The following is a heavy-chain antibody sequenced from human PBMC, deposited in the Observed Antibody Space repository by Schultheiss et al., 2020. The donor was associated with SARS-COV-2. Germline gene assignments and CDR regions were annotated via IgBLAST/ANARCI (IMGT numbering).Heavy chain of an antibody. CDR1: GFTFSDYA. Sequence: GGSLRLSCAVSGFTFSDYAMSWVRQAPVKGLEWVANIKQDGSEKYYVDSVKGRFTISRDNAKNSLYLQMNSLRAEDTAVYYCARVSVVPAAIYYYYYMDVWGKGTTVTVSS. CDR3: ARVSVVPAAIYYYYYMDV. CDR2: IKQDGSEK. D-gene: IGHD2-2*01. V-gene: IGHV3-7*03. J-gene: IGHJ6*03.